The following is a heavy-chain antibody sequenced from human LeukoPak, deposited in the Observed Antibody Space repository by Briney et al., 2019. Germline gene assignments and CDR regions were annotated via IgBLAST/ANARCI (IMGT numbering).Heavy chain of an antibody. V-gene: IGHV4-59*11. CDR3: ARGPYSSNYLQEYYFDP. CDR1: GCSIRGHY. CDR2: IYYSGST. Sequence: SETLSLTCSVSGCSIRGHYWSWIRQPPGKGLEWIGYIYYSGSTTYNPSLKSRATISVDTSKNQFSLRLNSVTAADTAMYYCARGPYSSNYLQEYYFDPWGQGTLVTVSS. J-gene: IGHJ4*02. D-gene: IGHD6-13*01.